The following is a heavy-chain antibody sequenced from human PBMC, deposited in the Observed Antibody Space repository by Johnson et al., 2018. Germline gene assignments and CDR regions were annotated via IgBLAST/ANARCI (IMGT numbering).Heavy chain of an antibody. CDR2: ISAGDSDT. Sequence: VQLVQSGAEANKPGESLKISCNGSGYRFTSYWIGWVRQMPGKGLEWMGLISAGDSDTRYRPSFQGQVTLSAAKSISTAYLQWSSLNASDTAMYYCARPRNSGWYRAFDIWGQGTMVTVSS. J-gene: IGHJ3*02. CDR3: ARPRNSGWYRAFDI. CDR1: GYRFTSYW. D-gene: IGHD6-19*01. V-gene: IGHV5-51*03.